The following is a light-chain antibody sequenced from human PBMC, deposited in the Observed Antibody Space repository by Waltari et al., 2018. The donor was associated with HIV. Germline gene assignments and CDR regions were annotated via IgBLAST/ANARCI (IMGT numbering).Light chain of an antibody. CDR1: QAVDNK. Sequence: VLTQSPSVLSVSQGEGVSLSCSASQAVDNKLAWYQQKPGQSPRLLIYDASRRAAGIPDRFSGSGSGTDFNLTVSSLQSEDFAIYICQQYNKWPETFGQGTKVEIK. V-gene: IGKV3D-15*01. J-gene: IGKJ1*01. CDR2: DAS. CDR3: QQYNKWPET.